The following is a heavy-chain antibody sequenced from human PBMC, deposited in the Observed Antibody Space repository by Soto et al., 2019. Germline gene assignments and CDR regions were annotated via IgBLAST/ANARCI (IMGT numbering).Heavy chain of an antibody. D-gene: IGHD2-2*01. V-gene: IGHV1-69*13. CDR1: GGTFSSYA. Sequence: SVKVSCKASGGTFSSYAISWVRQAPGQGLEWMGGIIPIFGTANYAQKFQGRVTITADESTSTAYMELSSLRSEDTAVYYCARAVYLGHRYWPYCSSTSFYPVYNWFDPWGQGTLVTVSS. CDR3: ARAVYLGHRYWPYCSSTSFYPVYNWFDP. CDR2: IIPIFGTA. J-gene: IGHJ5*02.